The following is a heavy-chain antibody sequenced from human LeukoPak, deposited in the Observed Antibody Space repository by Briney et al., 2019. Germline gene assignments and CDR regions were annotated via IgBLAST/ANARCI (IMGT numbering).Heavy chain of an antibody. CDR1: GFTFRSYW. J-gene: IGHJ4*02. CDR2: INPDGSST. CDR3: ATISFLEWLH. V-gene: IGHV3-74*01. D-gene: IGHD3-3*01. Sequence: GGSLRLSFAASGFTFRSYWMHWVRQAPGKGLVWVSRINPDGSSTNYADSVKGRFTISRDNAKNTLYLQMNSLRAEDTAVYYCATISFLEWLHWGQGTLVTVSS.